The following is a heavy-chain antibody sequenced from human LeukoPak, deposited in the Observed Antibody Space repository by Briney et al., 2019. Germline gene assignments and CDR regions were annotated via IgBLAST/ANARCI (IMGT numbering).Heavy chain of an antibody. J-gene: IGHJ4*02. CDR3: ARGRGIFGVVIIKGAYDY. D-gene: IGHD3-3*02. V-gene: IGHV4-34*01. CDR2: INHSGST. CDR1: GGSFSGYY. Sequence: PSETLSLTCAGYGGSFSGYYWSWIRQPPGKGLEWIGEINHSGSTNYNPSLKSRVTIPVDTSMNQFSLKLSSVTAADTAVYYCARGRGIFGVVIIKGAYDYWGQGTLVTVSS.